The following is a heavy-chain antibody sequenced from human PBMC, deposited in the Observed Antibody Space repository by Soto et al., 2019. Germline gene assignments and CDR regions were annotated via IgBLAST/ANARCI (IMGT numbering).Heavy chain of an antibody. J-gene: IGHJ4*02. CDR1: SGSFSGYY. CDR3: SRALGNSNYFDS. Sequence: SETLSLTCAVYSGSFSGYYWTWIRQTPGKGLEWIGEISHSGITKYNPSLKGRVTVSADTSKNQFSLKLTSLTAAHTAVYYCSRALGNSNYFDSWGQGTLVTVSS. CDR2: ISHSGIT. V-gene: IGHV4-34*01. D-gene: IGHD1-1*01.